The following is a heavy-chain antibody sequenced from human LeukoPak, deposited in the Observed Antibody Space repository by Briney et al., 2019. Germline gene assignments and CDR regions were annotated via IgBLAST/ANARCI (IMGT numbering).Heavy chain of an antibody. V-gene: IGHV3-30-3*01. J-gene: IGHJ6*02. Sequence: PGGSLRLSCAASGFTFSSYAMHWVRQAPGKGLEWVAVISYDGSNKYYADSVKGRFTISRDNSKNTLYLQMNSLRAEDTAVYYCARDYYGSSGYRPGYYYYGMDVWGQGTTVTVSS. CDR3: ARDYYGSSGYRPGYYYYGMDV. CDR1: GFTFSSYA. D-gene: IGHD3-22*01. CDR2: ISYDGSNK.